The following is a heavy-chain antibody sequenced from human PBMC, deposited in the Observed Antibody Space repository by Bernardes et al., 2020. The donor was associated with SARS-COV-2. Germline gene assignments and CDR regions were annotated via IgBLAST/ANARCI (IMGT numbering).Heavy chain of an antibody. CDR1: GFTFSSYW. Sequence: GSLRLSCAASGFTFSSYWMHWVRQAPGRGLVWVSRINGDGSSTSYADSVKGRFTISRDNAKNTLYLQMNSLRAEDTAVYYCAKRPRYCTNGVCPSQLYYYYGMDVWGQGTTVTVSS. CDR2: INGDGSST. CDR3: AKRPRYCTNGVCPSQLYYYYGMDV. V-gene: IGHV3-74*01. J-gene: IGHJ6*02. D-gene: IGHD2-8*01.